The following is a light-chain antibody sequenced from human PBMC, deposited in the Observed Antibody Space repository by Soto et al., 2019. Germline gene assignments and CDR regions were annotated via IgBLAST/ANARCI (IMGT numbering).Light chain of an antibody. CDR3: QQRSNWPLT. J-gene: IGKJ4*01. V-gene: IGKV3-11*01. CDR1: QSVSTS. CDR2: HAS. Sequence: EIVLTQSPANLSLSPGERATLSCRASQSVSTSLAWYQQKPGQAPRLLLYHASNRATDIPARFSGSGSGTDFTLTISSLEPEDFAIYYCQQRSNWPLTFGGGSKVEIK.